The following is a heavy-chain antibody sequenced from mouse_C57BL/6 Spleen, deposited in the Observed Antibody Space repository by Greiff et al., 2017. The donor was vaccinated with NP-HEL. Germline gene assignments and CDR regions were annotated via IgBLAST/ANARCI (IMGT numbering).Heavy chain of an antibody. Sequence: QVQLKESGAELVRPGASVTLSCKASGYTFTDYEMHWVKQTPVHGLEWIGAIDPETGGTAYNQKFKGKAILTADKSSSTAYMELRSLTSEDSAVYYCTLNWDYWGQGTTLTVSS. CDR2: IDPETGGT. V-gene: IGHV1-15*01. D-gene: IGHD4-1*01. CDR3: TLNWDY. J-gene: IGHJ2*01. CDR1: GYTFTDYE.